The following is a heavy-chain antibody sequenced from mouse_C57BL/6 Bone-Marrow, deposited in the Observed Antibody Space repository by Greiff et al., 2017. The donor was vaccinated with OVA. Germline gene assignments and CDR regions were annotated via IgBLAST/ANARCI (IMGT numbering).Heavy chain of an antibody. D-gene: IGHD1-1*01. CDR3: ARGFITTVVEGEWYFDV. V-gene: IGHV1-64*01. CDR2: IHPNSGST. J-gene: IGHJ1*03. Sequence: QVHVKQPGAELVKPGASVKLSCKASGYTFTSYWMHWVKQRPGQGLEWIGMIHPNSGSTNYNEKFKSKATLTVDKSSSTAYMQLSSLTSEDSAVYYCARGFITTVVEGEWYFDVWGTGTTVTVSS. CDR1: GYTFTSYW.